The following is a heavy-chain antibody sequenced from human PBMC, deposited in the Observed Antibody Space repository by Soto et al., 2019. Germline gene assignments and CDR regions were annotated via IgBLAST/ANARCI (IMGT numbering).Heavy chain of an antibody. Sequence: QVQLQESGPGLVKPSETLSLTCNVSGGSIGSYCWSWIRQPPGKGLEWIGYISQAGSTNYNPSLTIRVTISVDTSKSQFSLSLTSVTAADTAVYYCARVSRWGGIGAPPTRKPYYYYMDVWGKGTTVTVSS. CDR2: ISQAGST. D-gene: IGHD6-13*01. J-gene: IGHJ6*03. V-gene: IGHV4-59*01. CDR1: GGSIGSYC. CDR3: ARVSRWGGIGAPPTRKPYYYYMDV.